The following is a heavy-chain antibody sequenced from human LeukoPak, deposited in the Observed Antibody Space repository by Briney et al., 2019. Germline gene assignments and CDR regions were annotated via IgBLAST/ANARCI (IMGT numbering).Heavy chain of an antibody. J-gene: IGHJ4*02. V-gene: IGHV3-66*01. Sequence: GGSLRLSCAASGFTVNSNYMSWVRQAPGKGLEWVSVIYSGASTYYADSVKGRFTISRDNSKNTLYLQMNSLGAEDTAVYYCAKPIAARQTLYYFDYWGQGTLVTVSS. CDR3: AKPIAARQTLYYFDY. D-gene: IGHD6-6*01. CDR1: GFTVNSNY. CDR2: IYSGAST.